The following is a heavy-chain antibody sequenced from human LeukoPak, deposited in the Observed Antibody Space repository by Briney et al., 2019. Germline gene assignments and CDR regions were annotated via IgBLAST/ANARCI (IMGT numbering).Heavy chain of an antibody. J-gene: IGHJ4*02. CDR3: ARDERYDSSGYPFDC. Sequence: SVKVSCKASGGTFSSYAISWVRQAPGQGLEWMGGIIPIFGTANYAQKFQGRVTITADESTSTAYMELSSLRSDDTAVYFCARDERYDSSGYPFDCWGLGTLVTVSS. CDR1: GGTFSSYA. D-gene: IGHD3-22*01. CDR2: IIPIFGTA. V-gene: IGHV1-69*13.